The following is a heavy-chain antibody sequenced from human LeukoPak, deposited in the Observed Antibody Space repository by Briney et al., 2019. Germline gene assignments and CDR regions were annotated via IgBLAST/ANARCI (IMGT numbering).Heavy chain of an antibody. V-gene: IGHV4-4*02. CDR1: GGSISSSNW. J-gene: IGHJ5*02. D-gene: IGHD3-10*01. CDR3: ARDSGTTGEVKFDP. CDR2: IYHSGST. Sequence: PSETLSLACAVSGGSISSSNWWSWVRQPPGKGLEWIGEIYHSGSTNYNPSLKSRVTISVDKSKNHLSLKLTSVTAADTAVYYCARDSGTTGEVKFDPWGQGILVTVSS.